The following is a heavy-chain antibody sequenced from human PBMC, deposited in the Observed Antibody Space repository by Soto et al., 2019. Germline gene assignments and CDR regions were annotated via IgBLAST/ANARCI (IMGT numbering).Heavy chain of an antibody. J-gene: IGHJ6*04. V-gene: IGHV1-18*01. CDR3: AREGPAPYYYYGMDV. Sequence: QVQLVQSGGEVKKPGASVKVSCKTSGYSFTTYGISWVRQAPGQGLEWMGWISAYNGNTNYAQKLQGRVTMTTHTTTSTACMELRSLRSADTAVYYIAREGPAPYYYYGMDVWGKGSTVTVSS. CDR1: GYSFTTYG. CDR2: ISAYNGNT.